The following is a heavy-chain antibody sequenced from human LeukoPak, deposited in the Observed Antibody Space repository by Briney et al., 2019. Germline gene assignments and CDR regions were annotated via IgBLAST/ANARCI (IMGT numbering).Heavy chain of an antibody. V-gene: IGHV3-23*01. Sequence: GGSLRLSCAASGITFSSYGMSWVRQAPGKGLEWVSSISSTGGTTYYADSVKGRFTISRDNSKNTLYLQMNSLRAEDTAVYYCAREKKLELPDYWGQGTLVTVSS. D-gene: IGHD1-7*01. CDR2: ISSTGGTT. J-gene: IGHJ4*02. CDR3: AREKKLELPDY. CDR1: GITFSSYG.